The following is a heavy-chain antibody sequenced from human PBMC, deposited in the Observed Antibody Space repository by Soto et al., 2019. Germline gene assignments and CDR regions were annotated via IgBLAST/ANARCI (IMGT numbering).Heavy chain of an antibody. J-gene: IGHJ4*02. CDR1: GFTFSSYA. CDR2: ISYDGSNK. Sequence: GGSLRLSCAASGFTFSSYAMHWVRQAPGKGLEWVAVISYDGSNKYYADSVKGRFTISRDNAKNTLYLQMNSLRAEDTAVYYCVITSLVVAAATREDYWGQGTLVTVPQ. V-gene: IGHV3-30-3*01. D-gene: IGHD2-15*01. CDR3: VITSLVVAAATREDY.